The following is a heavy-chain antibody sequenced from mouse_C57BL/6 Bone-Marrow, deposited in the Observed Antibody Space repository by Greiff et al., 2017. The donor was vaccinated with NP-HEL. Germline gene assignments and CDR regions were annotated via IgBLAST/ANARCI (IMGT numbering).Heavy chain of an antibody. D-gene: IGHD1-1*01. J-gene: IGHJ3*01. CDR2: ISDGGSYT. Sequence: VQLVESGGGLVKPGGSLKLSCAASGFTFSSYAMSWVRQTPEKRLEWVATISDGGSYTYYPDNVKGRFTISRDNAKNNLYLQMSHLKSEDTAMYYCVGYYGSSSPYWGQGTLVTVSA. V-gene: IGHV5-4*01. CDR1: GFTFSSYA. CDR3: VGYYGSSSPY.